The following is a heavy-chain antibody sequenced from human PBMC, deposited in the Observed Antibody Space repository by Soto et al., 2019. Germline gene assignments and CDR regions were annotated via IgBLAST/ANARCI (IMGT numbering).Heavy chain of an antibody. V-gene: IGHV3-23*01. J-gene: IGHJ4*02. CDR1: GFPFSAYA. CDR2: IGGSGTTI. D-gene: IGHD6-6*01. Sequence: PGGSLRLSCAASGFPFSAYAMNWVRQAPGKGLEWVSGIGGSGTTIYYADSVKGRFTASRDNSKTTVYLQMNSLTADDTGMYYCASGGSSLNFDSWGQGTLVTVSS. CDR3: ASGGSSLNFDS.